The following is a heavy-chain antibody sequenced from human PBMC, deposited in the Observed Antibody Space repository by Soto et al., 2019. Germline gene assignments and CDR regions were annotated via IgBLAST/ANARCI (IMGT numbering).Heavy chain of an antibody. CDR3: AHSNWNPFHYGMDV. J-gene: IGHJ6*02. CDR2: IYWDDDK. D-gene: IGHD1-20*01. Sequence: QITLKESGPTLVKPTQTLTLTCTFSGFSLSTSGVGVGWIRQPPGKALEWLALIYWDDDKRYSPSLKSRPTITKDTSKNQVVLTMTNMDPVDTATYYCAHSNWNPFHYGMDVWGQGTTVTVSS. CDR1: GFSLSTSGVG. V-gene: IGHV2-5*02.